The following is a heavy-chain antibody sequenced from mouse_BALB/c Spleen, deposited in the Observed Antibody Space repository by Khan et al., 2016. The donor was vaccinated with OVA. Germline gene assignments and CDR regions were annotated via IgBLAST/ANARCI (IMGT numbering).Heavy chain of an antibody. Sequence: VPLVESGGDLVKPGGSLKLSCAASGFTFSAYSMSWVRQTPDKRLEWVATISSGADYTYYPDGVKGRFTISRDNAKNTLYLQMSSLKSEETARYYCASHLTGSFAYWGQGTLVTVSA. J-gene: IGHJ3*01. D-gene: IGHD4-1*01. V-gene: IGHV5-6*01. CDR1: GFTFSAYS. CDR2: ISSGADYT. CDR3: ASHLTGSFAY.